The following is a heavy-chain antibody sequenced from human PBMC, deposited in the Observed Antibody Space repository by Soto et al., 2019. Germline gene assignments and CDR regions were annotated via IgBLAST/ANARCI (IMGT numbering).Heavy chain of an antibody. Sequence: PGGSLRLSCAASGFTLSTYWMHWFRQVPGKGLVWVSRISFDGSATTYADSVKGRFTISRDDAKNTLYLQMDSLRAEDTAVYYCAQLGYCSNVSCYSYIWGQGTLVTVSS. D-gene: IGHD2-15*01. CDR3: AQLGYCSNVSCYSYI. V-gene: IGHV3-74*01. J-gene: IGHJ4*02. CDR1: GFTLSTYW. CDR2: ISFDGSAT.